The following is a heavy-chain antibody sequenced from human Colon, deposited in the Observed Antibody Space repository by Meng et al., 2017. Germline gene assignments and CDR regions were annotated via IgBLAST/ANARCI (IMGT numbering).Heavy chain of an antibody. CDR1: GFTFISYE. Sequence: GGSLRLSCAASGFTFISYEMNWVRQAPGKGLEWVSYISSSGGTIYYADSVKGRFTISRDNAKKSMYLKMNSLRDEDTAVYYCARDDYSDSSGLGYWGQGTLVTVSS. J-gene: IGHJ4*02. D-gene: IGHD3-22*01. CDR3: ARDDYSDSSGLGY. CDR2: ISSSGGTI. V-gene: IGHV3-48*03.